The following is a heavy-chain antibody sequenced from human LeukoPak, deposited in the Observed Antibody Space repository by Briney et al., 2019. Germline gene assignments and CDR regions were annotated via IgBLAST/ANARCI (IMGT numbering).Heavy chain of an antibody. V-gene: IGHV5-51*01. CDR3: ARPNITSYYDSRGYDAFDV. J-gene: IGHJ3*01. CDR2: IYPDDSDT. CDR1: GYSFTSYW. D-gene: IGHD3-22*01. Sequence: GESLKISCKGSGYSFTSYWISWVRQMPGKGLEWMGIIYPDDSDTRYSPSFQGQVTISADKSVRTAYLQWSSLKASDTAMYYGARPNITSYYDSRGYDAFDVWGQGTMVTVSS.